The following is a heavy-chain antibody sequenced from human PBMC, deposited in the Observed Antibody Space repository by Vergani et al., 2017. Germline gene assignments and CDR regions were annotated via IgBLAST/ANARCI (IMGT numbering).Heavy chain of an antibody. Sequence: QVQLQESGPGLVKPSETLSLTCTVSGGSVSSGSYYWSWIRQPPGKGLEWIGYIYYSGSTNYNPSLKSRVTISVDTSKNQFSLKLSSVTAADTAVYYCARDRWYYYDRSGYPVSHYYYGMDVWGQGP. CDR3: ARDRWYYYDRSGYPVSHYYYGMDV. CDR2: IYYSGST. V-gene: IGHV4-61*01. D-gene: IGHD3-22*01. J-gene: IGHJ6*01. CDR1: GGSVSSGSYY.